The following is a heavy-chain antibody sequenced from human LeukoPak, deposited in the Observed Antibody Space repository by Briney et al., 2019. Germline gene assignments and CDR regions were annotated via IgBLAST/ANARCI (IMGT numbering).Heavy chain of an antibody. V-gene: IGHV3-30*18. CDR1: GFTFSRYG. Sequence: QAGGSLRLSCAASGFTFSRYGMHWVRQAPGKGLEWVAVVSFEGSNKYYADSVKGRFTISRDNSKNTLSLQMNSLRAEDTAVYYCAKDMGYYYGSGSYPPENDYWGQGALVTVSS. CDR3: AKDMGYYYGSGSYPPENDY. D-gene: IGHD3-10*01. CDR2: VSFEGSNK. J-gene: IGHJ4*02.